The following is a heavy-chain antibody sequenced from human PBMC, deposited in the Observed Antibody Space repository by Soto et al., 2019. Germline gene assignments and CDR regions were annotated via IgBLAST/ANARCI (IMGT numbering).Heavy chain of an antibody. CDR1: GGSISSGGYY. V-gene: IGHV4-31*03. Sequence: QVQLQESGPGLVKPSQTLSLTCTVSGGSISSGGYYWSWIRQHPGKGLEWIGYIYYSGSTYYNPSLKSRVTISVDTSKNHFSLKLSSVTAADTAVYYCARDQNSSGFNDAFDIWGQGTMVTVSS. CDR3: ARDQNSSGFNDAFDI. CDR2: IYYSGST. D-gene: IGHD3-22*01. J-gene: IGHJ3*02.